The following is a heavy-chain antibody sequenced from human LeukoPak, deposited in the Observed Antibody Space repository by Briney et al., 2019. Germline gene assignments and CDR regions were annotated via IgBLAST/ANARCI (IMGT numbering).Heavy chain of an antibody. CDR1: GFTFSSYG. V-gene: IGHV3-30*02. D-gene: IGHD6-13*01. CDR3: AHMAAAGSSTTFDY. J-gene: IGHJ4*02. CDR2: IRYDGSNK. Sequence: GGSLRLSCAASGFTFSSYGMHWLGRAPGKGLEWVAFIRYDGSNKYYADSVKGRFTISRDNSKNTLYLQMNSLRAEDTAVYYCAHMAAAGSSTTFDYWGQGTLVTVSS.